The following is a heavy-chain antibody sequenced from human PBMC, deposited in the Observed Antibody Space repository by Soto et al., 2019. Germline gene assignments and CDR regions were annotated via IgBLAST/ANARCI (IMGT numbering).Heavy chain of an antibody. J-gene: IGHJ4*02. CDR1: GYTFTSYG. Sequence: GASVKVSCKASGYTFTSYGISWVRQAPGQGLEWMGWISAYNGNTNYAQKLQGRVTITTDTSTSTAYMELSSLRSEDTAVYYCARDLSYGETTGFDYWGQGTLVTVSS. CDR3: ARDLSYGETTGFDY. D-gene: IGHD4-17*01. CDR2: ISAYNGNT. V-gene: IGHV1-18*01.